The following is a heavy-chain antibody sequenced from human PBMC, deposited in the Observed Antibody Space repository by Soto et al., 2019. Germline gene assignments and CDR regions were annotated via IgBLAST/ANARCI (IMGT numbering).Heavy chain of an antibody. CDR3: ARGRYCLTGRCFPNWFDS. CDR2: IYKSTTT. V-gene: IGHV4-30-4*01. Sequence: SETLSLTCSVSGDSISTVDYFWAWIRQPPGQALEYIGYIYKSTTTYYNPSFESRVATSLDTSKSQFSLTVTSVTAADTAVYFCARGRYCLTGRCFPNWFDSWGQGTLVTVPQ. CDR1: GDSISTVDYF. J-gene: IGHJ5*01. D-gene: IGHD2-15*01.